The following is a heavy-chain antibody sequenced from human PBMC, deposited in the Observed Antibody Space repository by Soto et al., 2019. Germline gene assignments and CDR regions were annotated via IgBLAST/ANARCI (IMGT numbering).Heavy chain of an antibody. CDR2: VYYNGGA. Sequence: SETLSLTCAVSGVSIHNSHSFWGWIRQPPGKGLEFIGSVYYNGGANYNPSLKSRVTMSIDTSKNQFSLRVNSLTAADTAVYYCGRVVEGATRHTDFDSWGQGILVTVSS. CDR3: GRVVEGATRHTDFDS. CDR1: GVSIHNSHSF. J-gene: IGHJ5*01. D-gene: IGHD2-15*01. V-gene: IGHV4-39*01.